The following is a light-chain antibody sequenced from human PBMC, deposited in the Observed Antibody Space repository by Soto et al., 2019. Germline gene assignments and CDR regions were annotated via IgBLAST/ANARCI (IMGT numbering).Light chain of an antibody. J-gene: IGKJ4*01. CDR3: QPYGSSLT. CDR1: QRVKNNF. Sequence: IVLTQSPGTLYLSPGEGATLSCRASQRVKNNFLAWYQQRSGQAPRLLLHAASIRATGIPDRFSGSASGTDVTLIISILEGEDYAVYYCQPYGSSLTFGGRTNVDIQ. V-gene: IGKV3-20*01. CDR2: AAS.